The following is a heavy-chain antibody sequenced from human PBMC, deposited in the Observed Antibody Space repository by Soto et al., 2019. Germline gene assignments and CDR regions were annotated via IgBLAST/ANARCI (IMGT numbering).Heavy chain of an antibody. CDR2: IYHSGST. Sequence: THPHTSAVSGGTSISGGYCWSWIRKPPGKGLEWIGYIYHSGSTYYNPSRKSRVTISVDRSKNQFSLKLSSVTAADTAVYYCAREAYYDILTGYSYGMDVWGQGTTVTVSS. CDR3: AREAYYDILTGYSYGMDV. J-gene: IGHJ6*02. V-gene: IGHV4-30-2*01. CDR1: GGTSISGGYC. D-gene: IGHD3-9*01.